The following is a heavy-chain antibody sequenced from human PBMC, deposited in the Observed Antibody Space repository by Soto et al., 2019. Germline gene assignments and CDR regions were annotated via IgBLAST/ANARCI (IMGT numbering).Heavy chain of an antibody. J-gene: IGHJ2*01. V-gene: IGHV4-4*07. D-gene: IGHD2-21*02. Sequence: QVQLQESGPGLVKPSETLSLTCTVSGGSISSYYWSWIRQPAGKGLEWIGRIYTSGSTNYNPSLKGRVTMSVDTSKNQFSLKLSSVTAADTAVYYCARAWVTAIPSYWYFDLWGRGTLVTVSS. CDR1: GGSISSYY. CDR3: ARAWVTAIPSYWYFDL. CDR2: IYTSGST.